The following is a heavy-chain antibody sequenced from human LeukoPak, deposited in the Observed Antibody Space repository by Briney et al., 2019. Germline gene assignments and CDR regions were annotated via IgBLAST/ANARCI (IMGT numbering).Heavy chain of an antibody. CDR3: VRDIRQVGAFLYFDY. CDR2: INQDGSDT. V-gene: IGHV3-7*03. J-gene: IGHJ4*02. D-gene: IGHD1-26*01. Sequence: GGSLRLSCAASGFTFSSYWMSWVRQAPGKGLEWVANINQDGSDTYYVDSVKGRFTISRDNAKNSLYLQRNSLRAEDTAVYYCVRDIRQVGAFLYFDYWGQGTLVTVSS. CDR1: GFTFSSYW.